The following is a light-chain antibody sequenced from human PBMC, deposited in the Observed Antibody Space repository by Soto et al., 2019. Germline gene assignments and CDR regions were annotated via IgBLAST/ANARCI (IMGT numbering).Light chain of an antibody. J-gene: IGKJ1*01. CDR2: ATS. CDR3: QKYNSAPPT. V-gene: IGKV1-27*01. Sequence: IQMTQSPSSLSASVGDRVTITCRASQGIGDYLAWYQQKPGKAPKLLIYATSALQSGVPSRFSGSGSGTDFTLTISSLQPEDVATYYCQKYNSAPPTFGQGTKVDI. CDR1: QGIGDY.